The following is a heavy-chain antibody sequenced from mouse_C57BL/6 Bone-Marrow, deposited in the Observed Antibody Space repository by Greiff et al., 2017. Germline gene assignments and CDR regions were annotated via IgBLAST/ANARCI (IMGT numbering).Heavy chain of an antibody. V-gene: IGHV14-4*01. Sequence: EVQLQQSGAELVRPGASVKLSCTASGFNIKDDYMHWVKQRPEQGLEWIGWIDPENGDTEYASKFQGKATITADTSSNTAYLQLSSLTSEDTAVYYCTTFGTTVPGAWFAYWGQGTLVTVSA. D-gene: IGHD1-1*01. J-gene: IGHJ3*01. CDR2: IDPENGDT. CDR3: TTFGTTVPGAWFAY. CDR1: GFNIKDDY.